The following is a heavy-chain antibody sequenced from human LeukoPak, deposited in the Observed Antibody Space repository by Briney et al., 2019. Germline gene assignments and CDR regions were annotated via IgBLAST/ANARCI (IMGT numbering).Heavy chain of an antibody. J-gene: IGHJ4*02. CDR1: GVTFSDYY. Sequence: PGGSLRLSCQASGVTFSDYYMSWIRQAPGKGLEWIAYISGPGYPIYHADSVKGRFTISRDNAERSLYLQMNSLRVEDTAVYYCASGVGASLTIRFDLWGPGTLVTVSS. CDR2: ISGPGYPI. D-gene: IGHD1-26*01. CDR3: ASGVGASLTIRFDL. V-gene: IGHV3-11*01.